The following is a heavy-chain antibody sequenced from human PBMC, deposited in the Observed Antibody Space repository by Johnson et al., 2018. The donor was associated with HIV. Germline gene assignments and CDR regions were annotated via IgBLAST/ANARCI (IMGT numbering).Heavy chain of an antibody. CDR2: IRYDGSNK. Sequence: QVQLVESGGGVVQPGGSLRLSCAASGFTFSSYGMHWVRQAPGKGLEWVAFIRYDGSNKYYVDSVKGRFTISRDNAKNSLYLQLNGLRAEDTAVYFCVKERQLVRSFDIWGQGTMVTVSS. CDR1: GFTFSSYG. V-gene: IGHV3-30*02. J-gene: IGHJ3*02. D-gene: IGHD6-6*01. CDR3: VKERQLVRSFDI.